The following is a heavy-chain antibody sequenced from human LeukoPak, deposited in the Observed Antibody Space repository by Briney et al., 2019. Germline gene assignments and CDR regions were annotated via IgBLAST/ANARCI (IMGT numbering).Heavy chain of an antibody. D-gene: IGHD3-10*01. CDR2: INHSGST. V-gene: IGHV4-34*01. CDR1: GGSFSGYY. Sequence: SETLSLTCAVYGGSFSGYYWSWIRQPPGKGLEWIGEINHSGSTNYNPSLKSRVTISVDTSKNQFSLKLSSVTAADTAVYYCARDFGLGNFDYWGQGTLVTVSS. J-gene: IGHJ4*02. CDR3: ARDFGLGNFDY.